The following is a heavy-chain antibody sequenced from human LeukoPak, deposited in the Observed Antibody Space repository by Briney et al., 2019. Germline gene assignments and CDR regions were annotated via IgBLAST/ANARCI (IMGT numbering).Heavy chain of an antibody. CDR3: VKEANGFDM. CDR1: GFTFSSHP. D-gene: IGHD2-8*01. Sequence: GRSLRLSCVASGFTFSSHPMNWVRQAPGKGLEWVAGIASDGRFTLYADSVKGRFTISRDNSKSTLEMQMNSLRAEDTGLYYCVKEANGFDMWGLGTMVTVSS. J-gene: IGHJ3*02. V-gene: IGHV3-30*04. CDR2: IASDGRFT.